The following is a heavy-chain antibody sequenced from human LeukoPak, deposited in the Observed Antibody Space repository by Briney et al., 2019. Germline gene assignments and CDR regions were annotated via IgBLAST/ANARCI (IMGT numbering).Heavy chain of an antibody. Sequence: SETLSLTCTVSGGSISSGGYYWSWIRQHPGEGLEWIGYIYYSGSTYYNPSLKSRVTISVDTSKNQFSLKLSSVTAADTAVYYCASSRGLLYRDAFDIWGQGTMVTVSS. D-gene: IGHD2-15*01. CDR1: GGSISSGGYY. V-gene: IGHV4-31*03. J-gene: IGHJ3*02. CDR2: IYYSGST. CDR3: ASSRGLLYRDAFDI.